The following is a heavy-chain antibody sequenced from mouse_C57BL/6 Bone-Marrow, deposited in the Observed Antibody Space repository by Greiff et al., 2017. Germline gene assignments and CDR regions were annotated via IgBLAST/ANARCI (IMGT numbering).Heavy chain of an antibody. CDR1: GFNIKDDY. CDR3: TTVVRY. CDR2: IEPENGDT. Sequence: EVQLQQSGAELVRPGASVKLSCTASGFNIKDDYMHWVKQRPEQGLEWIGWIEPENGDTEYASKFQGKATITAATSSNTAYLQLSSLTSEGTAVHYCTTVVRYWGQGATLAVSS. D-gene: IGHD1-1*01. J-gene: IGHJ2*01. V-gene: IGHV14-4*01.